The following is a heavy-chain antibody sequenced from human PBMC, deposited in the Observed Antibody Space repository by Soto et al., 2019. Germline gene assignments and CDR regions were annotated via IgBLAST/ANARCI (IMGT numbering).Heavy chain of an antibody. CDR3: ARRWGRSFDY. Sequence: QVQLQESGPGLVKPSETLSLTCTVSGGSISSYYWSWIRQPPGKGLEWIGYIYYSGSTSYNPSLKSRVTISVDTSKNQFSLKLSSVTAADTAVYYCARRWGRSFDYWGQGTLVTVSS. V-gene: IGHV4-59*08. D-gene: IGHD2-15*01. CDR1: GGSISSYY. J-gene: IGHJ4*02. CDR2: IYYSGST.